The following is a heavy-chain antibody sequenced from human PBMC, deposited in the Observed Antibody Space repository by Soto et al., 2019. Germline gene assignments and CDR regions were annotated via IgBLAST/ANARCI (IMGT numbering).Heavy chain of an antibody. V-gene: IGHV4-59*01. CDR3: ARGLAVAGMALDY. Sequence: SETLSLTCTVSGGSISSYYWSWIRQPPGKGLEWIGYIYYSGSTNYNPSLKSRVTISVDTSKNQFSLKLSSVTAADTAVYYCARGLAVAGMALDYWGRGTLVTVSS. J-gene: IGHJ4*02. CDR2: IYYSGST. D-gene: IGHD6-19*01. CDR1: GGSISSYY.